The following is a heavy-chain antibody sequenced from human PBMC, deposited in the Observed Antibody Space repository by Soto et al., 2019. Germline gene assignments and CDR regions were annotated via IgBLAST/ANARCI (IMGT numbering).Heavy chain of an antibody. J-gene: IGHJ4*02. Sequence: LGESLRISRKGSGYNFAGYWIAWVRQMPGKGLELMGIIYPSDSDTRYRPSFQGQVTISADKSISSAYLQWSSLRASDTAMYYGSRGGVSPRIFADCGQGTPVTVS. CDR2: IYPSDSDT. V-gene: IGHV5-51*01. CDR3: SRGGVSPRIFAD. CDR1: GYNFAGYW. D-gene: IGHD3-3*01.